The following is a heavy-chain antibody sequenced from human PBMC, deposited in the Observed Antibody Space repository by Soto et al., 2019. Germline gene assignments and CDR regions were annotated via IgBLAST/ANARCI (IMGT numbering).Heavy chain of an antibody. D-gene: IGHD5-12*01. CDR2: SYYSGGS. J-gene: IGHJ4*02. Sequence: QVQLQESGPGLVKASQTLSLTCTLSGASVSSAEHYWSWIRQPPGKGLEWIGYSYYSGGSYYNATLQRRASISVDTSQNQFSLRLTSVTAADTAVYYCARLSGYDPAGAADKWGPGILVSVSS. V-gene: IGHV4-30-4*01. CDR1: GASVSSAEHY. CDR3: ARLSGYDPAGAADK.